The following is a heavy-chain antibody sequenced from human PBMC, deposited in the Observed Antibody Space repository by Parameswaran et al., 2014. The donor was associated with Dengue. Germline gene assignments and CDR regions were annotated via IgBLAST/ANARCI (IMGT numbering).Heavy chain of an antibody. CDR3: ARGRTGYSSGWQYYYYYYGMDV. J-gene: IGHJ6*02. CDR2: INHSGST. D-gene: IGHD6-19*01. V-gene: IGHV4-34*01. Sequence: PGKGLEWIGEINHSGSTNYNPSLKSRVTISVDTSKNQFSLKLSSVTAADTAVYYCARGRTGYSSGWQYYYYYYGMDVWGQGTTVTVSS.